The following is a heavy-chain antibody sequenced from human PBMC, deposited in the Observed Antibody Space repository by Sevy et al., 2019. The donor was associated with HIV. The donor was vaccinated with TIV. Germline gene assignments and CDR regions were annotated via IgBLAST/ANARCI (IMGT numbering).Heavy chain of an antibody. CDR2: SDPQHGET. D-gene: IGHD3-22*01. CDR3: AIVRLRYISGSSVYQGDWFDP. CDR1: GYTLTKLS. Sequence: ASVKVSCKVSGYTLTKLSIHWVRQAPGKGLEWMGNSDPQHGETIYAQNFQGRVTMTEDTSTDTAFMDLSSLTSEDTALYYCAIVRLRYISGSSVYQGDWFDPWGQGTLVTVSS. V-gene: IGHV1-24*01. J-gene: IGHJ5*02.